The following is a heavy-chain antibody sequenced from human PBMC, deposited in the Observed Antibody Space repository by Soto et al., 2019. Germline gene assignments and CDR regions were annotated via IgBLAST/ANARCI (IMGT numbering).Heavy chain of an antibody. Sequence: QVQLVESGGGVVQPGRSLRLSCAASGFTFSSYAMHWVRQALGKGLEWVAVISYDGSNKYYADSVKGRFTISRDNSKNTLYLQMNSLRAEDTAVYYCARAAQYYDSSGYDAFDIWGQGTMVTVSS. CDR3: ARAAQYYDSSGYDAFDI. CDR1: GFTFSSYA. D-gene: IGHD3-22*01. V-gene: IGHV3-30-3*01. CDR2: ISYDGSNK. J-gene: IGHJ3*02.